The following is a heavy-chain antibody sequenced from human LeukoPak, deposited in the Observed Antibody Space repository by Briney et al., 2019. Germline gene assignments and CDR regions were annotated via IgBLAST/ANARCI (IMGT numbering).Heavy chain of an antibody. J-gene: IGHJ4*02. CDR1: GITFNSYA. CDR3: AKDLEQWLAPGDFDY. V-gene: IGHV3-23*01. D-gene: IGHD6-19*01. CDR2: ISGSGGST. Sequence: GGSLRLSCAASGITFNSYAMSWVRQAPGKGLEWVSAISGSGGSTYYADSVKGRFTISRDNSKNTLYLQMNSLSAEDTAVYYCAKDLEQWLAPGDFDYWGQGTLVTVSS.